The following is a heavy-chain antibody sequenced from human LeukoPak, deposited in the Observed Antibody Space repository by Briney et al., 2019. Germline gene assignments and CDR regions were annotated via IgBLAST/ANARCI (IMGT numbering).Heavy chain of an antibody. CDR2: IYYSGST. D-gene: IGHD2-2*01. CDR3: ATSPPVVPAAITAFDI. V-gene: IGHV4-59*01. J-gene: IGHJ3*02. CDR1: GGSISSYY. Sequence: SETLSLTCTVSGGSISSYYWSWIRQPPGKGLEWIGYIYYSGSTNYNPSLKSRVTMSLDTSKNQFSLKLSSVSAADTAVYYCATSPPVVPAAITAFDIWGQGTMVTVSS.